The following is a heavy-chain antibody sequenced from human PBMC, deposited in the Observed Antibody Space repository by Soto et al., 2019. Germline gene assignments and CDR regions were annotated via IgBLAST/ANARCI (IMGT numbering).Heavy chain of an antibody. CDR3: ARDLSIAAAVPPITYYCYGMDV. Sequence: QGQLVESGGGVVQPGRSLRLSCAASGFTFSNYAMHWVRQAPGKGLAWVAVTSHDGTNKYYADSVKGRFTISRDNSKNTLYLQMNSLRAEDTAVYYCARDLSIAAAVPPITYYCYGMDVWGQGTTVTVSS. CDR2: TSHDGTNK. CDR1: GFTFSNYA. V-gene: IGHV3-30-3*01. D-gene: IGHD6-13*01. J-gene: IGHJ6*02.